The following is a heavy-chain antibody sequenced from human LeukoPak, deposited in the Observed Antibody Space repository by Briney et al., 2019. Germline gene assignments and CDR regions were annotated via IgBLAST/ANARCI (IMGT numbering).Heavy chain of an antibody. Sequence: GGSLRLSCAASGFTVSSNYMSWVRQAPGKGLEWVSVISDGGSTSYADSVKGRFTISRDTSKNTLYLQMNSLRAEDTAVYYCARGSYNWNFPGDYWGQGTLVTISS. CDR3: ARGSYNWNFPGDY. J-gene: IGHJ4*02. V-gene: IGHV3-53*01. CDR1: GFTVSSNY. D-gene: IGHD1-7*01. CDR2: ISDGGST.